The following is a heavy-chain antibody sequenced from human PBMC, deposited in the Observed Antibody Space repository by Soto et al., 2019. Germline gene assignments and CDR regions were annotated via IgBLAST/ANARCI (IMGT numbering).Heavy chain of an antibody. CDR2: IRHSGSRT. CDR3: ARVSNLPWQLVNYYYGMDV. CDR1: GFTFISYA. V-gene: IGHV3-23*01. Sequence: PGGSLRLSCAASGFTFISYAMSWVRQAPGKGLEWVSTIRHSGSRTYYADSVKGRFTISRDNAKNSLYLQMNSLRAEDTAVYYCARVSNLPWQLVNYYYGMDVWGQGTTVTVSS. J-gene: IGHJ6*02. D-gene: IGHD6-6*01.